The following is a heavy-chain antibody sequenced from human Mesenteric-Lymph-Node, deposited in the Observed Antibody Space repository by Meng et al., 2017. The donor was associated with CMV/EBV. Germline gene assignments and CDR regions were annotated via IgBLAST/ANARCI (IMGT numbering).Heavy chain of an antibody. V-gene: IGHV1-8*03. CDR3: AYRSSRILYEWCMRVFNWFDP. CDR2: LNPNSGNT. D-gene: IGHD2-8*01. J-gene: IGHJ5*02. Sequence: YESNGVRQDTGKGLEWMGWLNPNSGNTGYAQKFQGRVTITRNTSISIAYMEPRSLRSEDTAVYYCAYRSSRILYEWCMRVFNWFDPWGQGTLVTVSS. CDR1: YE.